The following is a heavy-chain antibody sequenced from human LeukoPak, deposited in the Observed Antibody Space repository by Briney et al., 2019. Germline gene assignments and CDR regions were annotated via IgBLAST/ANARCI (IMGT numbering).Heavy chain of an antibody. CDR1: GYSISSGY. Sequence: ETLSLTCTVSGYSISSGYFWGWMRQPPGKGLEWVSVISGGGTSTYYADSVKGRFTISRDNSKNTLYLQMNSLRPEDTAVYYCAKDRDDYVWGSYLGAFDIWGQGTMVTVSS. CDR3: AKDRDDYVWGSYLGAFDI. J-gene: IGHJ3*02. V-gene: IGHV3-23*01. CDR2: ISGGGTST. D-gene: IGHD3-16*01.